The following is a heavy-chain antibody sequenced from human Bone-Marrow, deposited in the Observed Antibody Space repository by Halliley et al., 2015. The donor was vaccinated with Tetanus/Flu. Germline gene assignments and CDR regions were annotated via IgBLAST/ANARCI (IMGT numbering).Heavy chain of an antibody. CDR2: IFPGDSDT. CDR1: GYSFTNYW. CDR3: AKQGEYCSSTNCYRTFDY. V-gene: IGHV5-51*01. Sequence: QLVQSGAEVKKPGESLKISCKGSGYSFTNYWIGWVRQMPGKGLEWMGIIFPGDSDTRYSPSYQGQVTISADKSISTAYLQWSSRKASDPAIYYCAKQGEYCSSTNCYRTFDYWGQGTLVTVSS. D-gene: IGHD2-2*02. J-gene: IGHJ4*02.